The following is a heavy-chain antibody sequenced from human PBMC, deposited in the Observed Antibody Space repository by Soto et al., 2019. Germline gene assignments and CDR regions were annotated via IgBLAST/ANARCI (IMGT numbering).Heavy chain of an antibody. CDR3: ARALGHDYGDYYFDY. J-gene: IGHJ4*02. CDR1: GCTFSSYA. D-gene: IGHD4-17*01. V-gene: IGHV1-18*01. CDR2: ISAYNGNT. Sequence: ASVKVSCKASGCTFSSYAISWMRQAPGQGLEWMGWISAYNGNTNYAQKLQGRVTMTTDTSTSTAYMELRSLRSDDTAVYYCARALGHDYGDYYFDYWGQGTLVTSPQ.